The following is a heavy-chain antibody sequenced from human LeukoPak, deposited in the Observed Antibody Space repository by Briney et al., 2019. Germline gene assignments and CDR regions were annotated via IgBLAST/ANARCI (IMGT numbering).Heavy chain of an antibody. V-gene: IGHV1-58*02. CDR2: IVVGSGNT. J-gene: IGHJ4*02. Sequence: GTSVKVSCKASGFTFTSSAMQWVRQARGQRLEWIGWIVVGSGNTNYAQKFQERVTITRDMSTSTAYMELSSLRSEDTAVYYCAAGYSSGWQIARMVFDYWGQGILVTVSS. CDR1: GFTFTSSA. CDR3: AAGYSSGWQIARMVFDY. D-gene: IGHD6-19*01.